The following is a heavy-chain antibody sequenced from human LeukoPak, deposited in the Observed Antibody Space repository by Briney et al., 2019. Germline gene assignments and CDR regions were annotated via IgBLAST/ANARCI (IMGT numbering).Heavy chain of an antibody. CDR3: ARGWDYDSGGRPTAYVY. J-gene: IGHJ4*02. D-gene: IGHD3-22*01. Sequence: ASVKVSCKASGYTFTNYAINWVRQAPGQGLEWMGGIIPIFGTANYAQKFQGRVTITADKSTSTVYMELNSLKSEDTAVYYCARGWDYDSGGRPTAYVYWGQGTLVTVSS. V-gene: IGHV1-69*06. CDR1: GYTFTNYA. CDR2: IIPIFGTA.